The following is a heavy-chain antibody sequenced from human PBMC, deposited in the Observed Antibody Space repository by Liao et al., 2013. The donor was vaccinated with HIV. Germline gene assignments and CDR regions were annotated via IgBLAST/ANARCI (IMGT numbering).Heavy chain of an antibody. J-gene: IGHJ3*02. CDR2: IYTSGST. D-gene: IGHD2-2*01. CDR1: GGSISSGSYY. V-gene: IGHV4-61*02. CDR3: ARACSTSCYGDAFDI. Sequence: QVQLQESGPGLVKPSQTLSLTCTVSGGSISSGSYYWSWIRQPAGKGLEWIGRIYTSGSTNYNPSLKSRVTISVDTSKNQFSLKLSSVTAADTAVYYCARACSTSCYGDAFDIWGQGTMVTVSS.